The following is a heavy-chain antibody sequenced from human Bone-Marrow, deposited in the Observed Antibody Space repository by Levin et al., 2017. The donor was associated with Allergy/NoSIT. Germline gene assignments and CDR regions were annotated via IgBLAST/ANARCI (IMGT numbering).Heavy chain of an antibody. Sequence: HPGGSLRLSCAASLFTFNNYRMVWVRQAPGKGLEWVANINQDGSEKYYVDSVKGRFTISRDNAKNSLYLQMNSLRAEDTAVYYCAREVYDGTAYPSDYWGQGTLVTVSS. V-gene: IGHV3-7*01. CDR1: LFTFNNYR. CDR3: AREVYDGTAYPSDY. D-gene: IGHD3-22*01. CDR2: INQDGSEK. J-gene: IGHJ4*02.